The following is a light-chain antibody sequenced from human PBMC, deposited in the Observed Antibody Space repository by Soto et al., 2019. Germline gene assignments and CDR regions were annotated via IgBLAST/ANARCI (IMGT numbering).Light chain of an antibody. J-gene: IGLJ1*01. V-gene: IGLV2-14*01. CDR3: SSYTPSSTLDV. CDR1: SSDVGGYNY. Sequence: QSALTQPASVSGSPGQSITISCTGTSSDVGGYNYVSWYQQHPGKAPKLMIYEVSNRPSGVSNRFSGSKSGNTASLTISGLQAEDEEDSYCSSYTPSSTLDVFGTGTKLTVL. CDR2: EVS.